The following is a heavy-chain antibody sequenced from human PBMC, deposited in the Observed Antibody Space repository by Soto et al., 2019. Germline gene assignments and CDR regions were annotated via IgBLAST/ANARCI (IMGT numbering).Heavy chain of an antibody. Sequence: QVQLVQSGAEVKKPGSSVKVSCKASGGTFSSYAISWVRQAPGQGLEWMGGVIPIFGTANYAQKFQGRVTITADKSTSTAYMELSSLRSEDTAVYYCARSRGGYCSGGSCYSDYYYGMEVWGQGTTVTVSS. CDR3: ARSRGGYCSGGSCYSDYYYGMEV. D-gene: IGHD2-15*01. CDR1: GGTFSSYA. CDR2: VIPIFGTA. V-gene: IGHV1-69*06. J-gene: IGHJ6*02.